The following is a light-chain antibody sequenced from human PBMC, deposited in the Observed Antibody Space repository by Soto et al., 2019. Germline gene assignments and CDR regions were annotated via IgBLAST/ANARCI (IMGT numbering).Light chain of an antibody. CDR2: AAS. Sequence: LQMTQSPSSLSASVGDRVTITCRAGQSISTYLNWYQQRPGKSPELLIYAASTLQSGVPSRFSGSGSGTDFTLTITSLQPEDFATYYWQQSYSTPRTFGQGTKVEVK. CDR1: QSISTY. V-gene: IGKV1-39*01. J-gene: IGKJ1*01. CDR3: QQSYSTPRT.